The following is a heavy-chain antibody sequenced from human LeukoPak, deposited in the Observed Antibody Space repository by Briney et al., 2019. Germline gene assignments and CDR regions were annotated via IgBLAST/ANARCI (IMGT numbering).Heavy chain of an antibody. Sequence: GRSLRLSCAASGFTFSSYDMHWVRQAPGKGLEWVAVISYDGSNKDYADSVKGRFTISRDNSKNTLYLQMNSLRAEDTAVYYCAKVGDCSSTSCYDYYGMDVWGQGNTVTVSS. CDR3: AKVGDCSSTSCYDYYGMDV. CDR1: GFTFSSYD. J-gene: IGHJ6*02. CDR2: ISYDGSNK. D-gene: IGHD2-2*01. V-gene: IGHV3-30*18.